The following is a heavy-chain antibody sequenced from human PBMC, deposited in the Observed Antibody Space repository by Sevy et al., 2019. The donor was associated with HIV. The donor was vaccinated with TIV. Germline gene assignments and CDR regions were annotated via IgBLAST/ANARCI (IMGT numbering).Heavy chain of an antibody. J-gene: IGHJ4*02. D-gene: IGHD4-17*01. V-gene: IGHV4-59*01. CDR2: IYYSGNT. CDR1: GGSINNYW. CDR3: ARDRDYGDYFDY. Sequence: SETLSLTCTVSGGSINNYWWGWIRQPAGKGLEWIGYIYYSGNTNYNPSLKSRVTISVDTSKSQFSLKLSSVTAADTAVYYCARDRDYGDYFDYWGQGTLVTVSS.